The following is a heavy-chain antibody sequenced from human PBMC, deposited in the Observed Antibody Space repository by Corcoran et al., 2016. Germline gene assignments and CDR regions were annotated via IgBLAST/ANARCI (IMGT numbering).Heavy chain of an antibody. Sequence: EVKLVESGGGMIQPGGSLRLYCAASGITVSSNYMSWVRQAPGKGLEWVSVIYSGGSTYYADSVKGRFTISRDKSKNTLYLQMNSLRAEDTAVYYCARDSDYYYGMDVLGQGTTVTVSS. V-gene: IGHV3-53*01. J-gene: IGHJ6*02. CDR3: ARDSDYYYGMDV. CDR2: IYSGGST. CDR1: GITVSSNY.